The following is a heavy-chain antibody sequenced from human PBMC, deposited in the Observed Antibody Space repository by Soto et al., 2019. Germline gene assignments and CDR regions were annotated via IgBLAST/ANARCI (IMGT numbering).Heavy chain of an antibody. Sequence: ASVKVSCKASGYTFTSYGISWVRQAPGQGLEWMGWISAYNGNTNYAQKLQGRVTMTTDTSTSTAYMELRSLRSDDTAVYYCARLNNQGGYYHYVWGSYRRYTCFDPWGQGTLVTVSS. V-gene: IGHV1-18*01. CDR1: GYTFTSYG. J-gene: IGHJ5*02. D-gene: IGHD3-16*02. CDR2: ISAYNGNT. CDR3: ARLNNQGGYYHYVWGSYRRYTCFDP.